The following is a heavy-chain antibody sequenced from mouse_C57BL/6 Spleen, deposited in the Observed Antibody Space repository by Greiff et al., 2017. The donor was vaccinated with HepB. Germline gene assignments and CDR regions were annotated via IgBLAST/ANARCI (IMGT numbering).Heavy chain of an antibody. CDR3: AQTYYYGSSYVGPFAY. Sequence: EVQVVESGGGLVKPGGSLKLSCAASGFTFSSYAMSWVRQTPEKRLEWVATISDGGSYTYYPDNVKGRFTISRDNAKNNLYLQMSHLKSEDTAMYYCAQTYYYGSSYVGPFAYWGQGTLVTVSA. CDR1: GFTFSSYA. J-gene: IGHJ3*01. V-gene: IGHV5-4*01. D-gene: IGHD1-1*01. CDR2: ISDGGSYT.